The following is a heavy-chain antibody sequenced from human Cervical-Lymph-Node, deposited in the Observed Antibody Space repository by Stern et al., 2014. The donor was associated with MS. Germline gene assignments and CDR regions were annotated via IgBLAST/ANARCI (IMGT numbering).Heavy chain of an antibody. J-gene: IGHJ4*02. CDR3: VRGRVTGTVEDYFDY. V-gene: IGHV1-69*01. CDR1: GGTFRTYA. D-gene: IGHD1-1*01. CDR2: IIPIFDTA. Sequence: VQLVQSGAEVKRPGSSVKVSCQVSGGTFRTYAISWVRQAPGQGLEWMGGIIPIFDTANYAQKFQGRLPMIADESTSTAYMELSSLRSEDTALYYCVRGRVTGTVEDYFDYWGQGTLVTVSS.